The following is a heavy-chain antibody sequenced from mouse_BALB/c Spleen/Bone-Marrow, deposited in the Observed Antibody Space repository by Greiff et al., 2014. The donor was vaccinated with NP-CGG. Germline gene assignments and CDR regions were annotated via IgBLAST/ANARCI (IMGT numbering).Heavy chain of an antibody. J-gene: IGHJ3*01. Sequence: EVMLVESGPELVKPGASMKISCKASGYSFTGYTMNWVKQSHGKNLEWIGLINPYNDGTSYNQKFKGEATLTVDKSSSTAYMELLSLTSEDSAVYYCAREGYGSSYGFAYWGQGTLVTVSA. CDR3: AREGYGSSYGFAY. D-gene: IGHD1-1*01. CDR2: INPYNDGT. CDR1: GYSFTGYT. V-gene: IGHV1-18*01.